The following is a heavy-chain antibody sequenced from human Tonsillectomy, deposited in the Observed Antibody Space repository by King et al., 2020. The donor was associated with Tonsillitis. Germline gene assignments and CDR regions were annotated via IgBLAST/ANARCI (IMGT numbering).Heavy chain of an antibody. Sequence: QLVQSGGGLVQPGGSLRLSCAASGFTFSSYWMSWVRQAPGKGPEWVANIKQDGSVKYDVDACIGRFTISRDNAKNSLYLQRNSLRAEDTAVYYCASQNTYDFWSGYYISGYFDLWGRGTLVTVSS. V-gene: IGHV3-7*01. CDR3: ASQNTYDFWSGYYISGYFDL. CDR1: GFTFSSYW. J-gene: IGHJ2*01. CDR2: IKQDGSVK. D-gene: IGHD3-3*01.